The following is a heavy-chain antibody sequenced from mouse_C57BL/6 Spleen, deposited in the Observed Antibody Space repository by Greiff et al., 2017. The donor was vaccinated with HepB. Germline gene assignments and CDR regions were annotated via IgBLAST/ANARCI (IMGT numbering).Heavy chain of an antibody. Sequence: QVQLQQPGAELVRPGSSVKLSCKASGYTFTSYWMHWVKQTPIQGLEWIGKIDTSDSETHYNQKFKDKATLTVDKSSSTAYMQLSSLTSEDAAVYYGARGADSNYEDYWGQGTSVTVSS. V-gene: IGHV1-52*01. CDR2: IDTSDSET. J-gene: IGHJ4*01. CDR1: GYTFTSYW. CDR3: ARGADSNYEDY. D-gene: IGHD2-5*01.